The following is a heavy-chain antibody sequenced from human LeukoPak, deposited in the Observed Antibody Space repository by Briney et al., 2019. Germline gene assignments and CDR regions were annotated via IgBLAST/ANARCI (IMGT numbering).Heavy chain of an antibody. J-gene: IGHJ4*02. Sequence: ASVKVSCKASGYTFTGYYMHWVRQAPGQGLEWMGWINPNSGGTNYAQKFQGRVTMTRDTSISTAYMELSRLRSDDTAVYYCARVRLDYYDSSGPLQGYYFDYWGQGTLVTVSS. CDR2: INPNSGGT. CDR3: ARVRLDYYDSSGPLQGYYFDY. V-gene: IGHV1-2*02. D-gene: IGHD3-22*01. CDR1: GYTFTGYY.